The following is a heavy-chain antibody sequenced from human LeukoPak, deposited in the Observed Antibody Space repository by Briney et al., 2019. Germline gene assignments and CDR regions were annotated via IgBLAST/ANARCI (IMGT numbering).Heavy chain of an antibody. CDR3: AKGAFTMIVGNWFDP. V-gene: IGHV3-23*01. J-gene: IGHJ5*02. Sequence: SGGSLRLSCAASGFTFSNYAMSWVRQAPGKGLEWVSAISGSGGSTYYADSVKGRFTISRDNSKNTLYLQMNSLRAEDTAVYYCAKGAFTMIVGNWFDPWGQGTLVTVSS. CDR1: GFTFSNYA. D-gene: IGHD3-22*01. CDR2: ISGSGGST.